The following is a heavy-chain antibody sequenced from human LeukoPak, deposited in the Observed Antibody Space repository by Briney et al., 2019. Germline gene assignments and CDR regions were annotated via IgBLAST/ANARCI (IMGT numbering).Heavy chain of an antibody. Sequence: GGSLRLSCAASGFTFSNYAMSWVRQAPGKGLEWVSAISGSGVSSYYADSVKGRFTISRDNSKSTLYLQMNSLKVGDTAVYYCARLRGYSYGYYWGQGTLVTVSS. CDR3: ARLRGYSYGYY. CDR1: GFTFSNYA. D-gene: IGHD5-18*01. V-gene: IGHV3-23*01. CDR2: ISGSGVSS. J-gene: IGHJ4*02.